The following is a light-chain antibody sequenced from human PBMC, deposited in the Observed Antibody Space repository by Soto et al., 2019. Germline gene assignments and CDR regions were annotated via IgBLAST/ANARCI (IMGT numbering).Light chain of an antibody. J-gene: IGKJ3*01. V-gene: IGKV3-11*01. CDR3: QQRSNWPRFT. CDR1: QSVSSY. Sequence: EIVLTQSPATLSLSPGERATLSCRASQSVSSYLAWYQQKPGQAPRLLIYDASNRATGIPARFSGGGSGTDFTLTISSLEPDDFAVYYCQQRSNWPRFTFGPGTKVDIK. CDR2: DAS.